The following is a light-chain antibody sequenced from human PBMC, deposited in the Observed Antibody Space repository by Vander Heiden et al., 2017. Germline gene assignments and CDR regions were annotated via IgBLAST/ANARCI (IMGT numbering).Light chain of an antibody. CDR3: QQSYSLPYT. V-gene: IGKV1-39*01. Sequence: DIQTIQSTSALSASVGDRVTITFRARQRIDNYLNWYRHKAGKAPNLLIYTASSLQSGVPSRFSGSRSGTDFTLTISSLQPEDFATYYCQQSYSLPYTFGQGTKLEIK. CDR1: QRIDNY. CDR2: TAS. J-gene: IGKJ2*01.